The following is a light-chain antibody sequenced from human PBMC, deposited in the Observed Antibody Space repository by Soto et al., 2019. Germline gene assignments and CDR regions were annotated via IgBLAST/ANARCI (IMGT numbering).Light chain of an antibody. V-gene: IGKV3-20*01. CDR3: QQYGSSPYT. J-gene: IGKJ2*01. CDR2: GAS. CDR1: QSVSSSY. Sequence: EIVLTQSPGTLSLSPGERATLSCRASQSVSSSYLAWYQQKPGQAHRLLIYGASSRATGIPDRFSGSGSGTEFTITISRLEPEDFAVYYCQQYGSSPYTFGQGTKLEIK.